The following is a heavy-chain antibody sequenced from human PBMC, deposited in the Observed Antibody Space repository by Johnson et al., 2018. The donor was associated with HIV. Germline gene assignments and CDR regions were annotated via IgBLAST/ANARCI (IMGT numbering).Heavy chain of an antibody. D-gene: IGHD7-27*01. V-gene: IGHV3-20*04. CDR2: INWNGGSK. J-gene: IGHJ3*02. CDR3: AVANCGSLGAFDI. CDR1: GFTFDDHG. Sequence: VQLVESGGGVVQPGGSLRLSCAASGFTFDDHGMSWVRQVPGKGLEWVSGINWNGGSKDYADSVRGRFTISRDNSKNTLYLQMNSLRAEDTAVYYCAVANCGSLGAFDIWGQGTMVTVSS.